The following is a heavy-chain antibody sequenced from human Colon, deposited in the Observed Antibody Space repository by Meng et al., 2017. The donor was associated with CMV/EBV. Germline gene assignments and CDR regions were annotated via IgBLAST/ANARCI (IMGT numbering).Heavy chain of an antibody. D-gene: IGHD3-22*01. CDR1: GFTFTSYA. Sequence: GQLLVSGGGLVQPGGSLRLSCAASGFTFTSYAMAWVRQAPGEGLEWVSAISGSGGSTYYADSVKGRFDISRDNSKNTLYLQMNSLRAEDTAVYYCAKSYSSGLVGRFDYWGQGTLVTVAS. CDR3: AKSYSSGLVGRFDY. V-gene: IGHV3-23*01. CDR2: ISGSGGST. J-gene: IGHJ4*02.